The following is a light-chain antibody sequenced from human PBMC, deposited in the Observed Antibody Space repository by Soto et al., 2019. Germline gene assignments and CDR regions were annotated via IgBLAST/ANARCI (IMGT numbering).Light chain of an antibody. CDR3: SSFTTDSNYV. J-gene: IGLJ1*01. CDR1: SSDVGANIF. Sequence: QSALTQPASVSGSPGQSITISCTGTSSDVGANIFVSWYQQHPGKVPKLMIYTVSSRPSGVSQRFSGSKSGNTASLTISGLQAEDEADYYCSSFTTDSNYVFGNATKVTV. V-gene: IGLV2-14*01. CDR2: TVS.